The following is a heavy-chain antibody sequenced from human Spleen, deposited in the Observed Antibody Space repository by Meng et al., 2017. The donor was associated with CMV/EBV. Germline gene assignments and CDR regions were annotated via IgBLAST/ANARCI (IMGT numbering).Heavy chain of an antibody. J-gene: IGHJ4*02. CDR2: ISSSSSYI. Sequence: LSCAASGFTFSSYSMNWVRQAPGKGLEWVSSISSSSSYIYYADSVKGRFTISRDNAKNSLYLQMNSLRAEDTAVYYCARDSDSLFDYWGQGTLVTVSS. CDR3: ARDSDSLFDY. CDR1: GFTFSSYS. D-gene: IGHD2-15*01. V-gene: IGHV3-21*01.